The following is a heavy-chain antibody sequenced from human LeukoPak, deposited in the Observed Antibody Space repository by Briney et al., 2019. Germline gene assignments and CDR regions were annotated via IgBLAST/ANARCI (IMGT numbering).Heavy chain of an antibody. J-gene: IGHJ4*02. CDR3: AREDERYCSSTSCNPLFDY. D-gene: IGHD2-2*01. CDR2: ISSGGSTT. Sequence: GGSLRLSCATSGFIFSNYKMNWVRQVPGTGLEWVSHISSGGSTTYYADSVKGRLTMSRDNGKSSVYLQMNSLRAEDTAIYYCAREDERYCSSTSCNPLFDYWGQGTLVTVSS. V-gene: IGHV3-48*03. CDR1: GFIFSNYK.